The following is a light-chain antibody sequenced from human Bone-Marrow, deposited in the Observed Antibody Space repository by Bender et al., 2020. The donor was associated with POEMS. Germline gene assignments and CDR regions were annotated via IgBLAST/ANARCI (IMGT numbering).Light chain of an antibody. CDR1: SSTIGSNY. CDR3: ATWDDSLSGHVV. CDR2: RNN. Sequence: QSVLTQPPSASGTPGQRVTISCSGSSSTIGSNYVYWYQQLPETAPKLLIYRNNQRPSGVPDRFSGSKSGTSASLAISGLRPDDGALYYCATWDDSLSGHVVFGGGTKLTVL. J-gene: IGLJ2*01. V-gene: IGLV1-47*01.